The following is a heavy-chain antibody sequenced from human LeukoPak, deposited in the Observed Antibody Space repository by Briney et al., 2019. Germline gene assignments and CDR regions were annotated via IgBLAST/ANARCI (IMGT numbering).Heavy chain of an antibody. CDR1: GYTFIDYY. D-gene: IGHD2-2*01. J-gene: IGHJ4*02. V-gene: IGHV1-2*02. CDR3: AGVKKLMPEFDF. Sequence: GASVKVSCKSSGYTFIDYYIHWVRQAPGQGLEWMGWINPNSGATKYAQKFQGRVSMTRDTSINTAYMDLTNLRSDDTAIFYCAGVKKLMPEFDFWGQGTLVTVSS. CDR2: INPNSGAT.